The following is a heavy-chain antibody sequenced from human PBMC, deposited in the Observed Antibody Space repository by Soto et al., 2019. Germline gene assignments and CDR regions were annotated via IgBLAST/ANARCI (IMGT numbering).Heavy chain of an antibody. J-gene: IGHJ4*02. CDR1: GGSISSSNW. V-gene: IGHV4-4*02. D-gene: IGHD3-22*01. CDR2: IYHSGST. CDR3: ARDGMLENSSGYYYTVHYFDY. Sequence: PSETLSLTCAVSGGSISSSNWWSWVRQPPGKGLEWIGEIYHSGSTNYNPSLKSRVTISVDKSKNQFPLKLSSVTAADTAVYYCARDGMLENSSGYYYTVHYFDYWGQGTLVTVSS.